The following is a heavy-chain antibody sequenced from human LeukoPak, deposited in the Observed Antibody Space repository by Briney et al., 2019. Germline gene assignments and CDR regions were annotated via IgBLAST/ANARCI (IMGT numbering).Heavy chain of an antibody. Sequence: ASVKVSCKASGYSFTGYYMHWVRQAPGQGLEWMGWIYPNSGGTNYAQKFQARVTMTRDTSISTAYMDLRRLRSDDTAVYYCARGYYADTFGFDYWGQGALVTVSS. CDR1: GYSFTGYY. D-gene: IGHD2-2*01. CDR3: ARGYYADTFGFDY. V-gene: IGHV1-2*02. CDR2: IYPNSGGT. J-gene: IGHJ4*02.